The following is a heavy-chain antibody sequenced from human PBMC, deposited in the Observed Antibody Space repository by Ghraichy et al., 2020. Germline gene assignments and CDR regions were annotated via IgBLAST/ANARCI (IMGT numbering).Heavy chain of an antibody. CDR2: ISSSSSTI. D-gene: IGHD4-23*01. J-gene: IGHJ6*02. CDR3: ASTYGGNSEMLLWYYGMDV. CDR1: GFTFSSYS. Sequence: GGSLRLSCAASGFTFSSYSMNWVRQAPGKGLEWVSYISSSSSTIYYADSVKGRFTISRDNAKNSLYLQMNSLRAEDTAVYYCASTYGGNSEMLLWYYGMDVWGQGTTVTVSS. V-gene: IGHV3-48*01.